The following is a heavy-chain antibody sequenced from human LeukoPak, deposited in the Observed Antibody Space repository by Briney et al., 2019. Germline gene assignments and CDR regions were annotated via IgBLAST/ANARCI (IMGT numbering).Heavy chain of an antibody. CDR3: ARASRVAVAGTSWFDP. CDR1: GGSIGSYS. Sequence: SETLSLTCTVSGGSIGSYSWNWIRQPPGKGLEWIGHIHYSGSTNYNPSLKSRVTISVDTSKNQFSLKLSSVTAADTAVYYCARASRVAVAGTSWFDPWGQGTLVTVSS. V-gene: IGHV4-59*01. J-gene: IGHJ5*02. D-gene: IGHD6-19*01. CDR2: IHYSGST.